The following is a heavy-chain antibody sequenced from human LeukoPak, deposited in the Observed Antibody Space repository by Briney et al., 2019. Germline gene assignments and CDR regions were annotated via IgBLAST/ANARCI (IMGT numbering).Heavy chain of an antibody. CDR2: IYHSGST. V-gene: IGHV4-38-2*01. Sequence: SETLSLTRAVSGYSISSGYYWGWIRQPPGKGLEWIGNIYHSGSTYYNSSLKSRVTISVNTSKNQFSLKLSSVTAADTAVYYCARGIDYWGQGTLVTVSS. J-gene: IGHJ4*02. CDR3: ARGIDY. CDR1: GYSISSGYY.